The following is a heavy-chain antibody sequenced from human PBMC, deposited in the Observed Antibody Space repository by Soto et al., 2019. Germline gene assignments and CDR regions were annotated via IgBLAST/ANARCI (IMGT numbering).Heavy chain of an antibody. CDR1: GDSITSNYW. V-gene: IGHV4-4*02. Sequence: QVRLQESGPRLVKPSWTLSLTCAVSGDSITSNYWWSWGRPPPGKGLEWIGEVFHSGAVNDNPSLKSRVTISLDKSHNQFSLTLTSVTAADTAIYYCARNPFDYWGQGTLVTVSS. CDR3: ARNPFDY. J-gene: IGHJ4*02. CDR2: VFHSGAV.